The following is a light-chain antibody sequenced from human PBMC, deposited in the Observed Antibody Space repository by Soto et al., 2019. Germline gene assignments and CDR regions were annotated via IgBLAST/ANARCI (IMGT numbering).Light chain of an antibody. CDR3: QHYNSYSEA. CDR1: QTISSW. Sequence: DIQMTQSPSTLSGPIGDRVTITCRASQTISSWLAWYQQKPGKAPKLLIYKASTLKSGVPSRFSGSGSWTEFTLTIISLQPDDFATYYCQHYNSYSEAFGQGTKVDIK. J-gene: IGKJ1*01. CDR2: KAS. V-gene: IGKV1-5*03.